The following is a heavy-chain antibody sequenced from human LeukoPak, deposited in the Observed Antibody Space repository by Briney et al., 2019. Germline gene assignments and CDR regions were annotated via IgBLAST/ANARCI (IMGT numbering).Heavy chain of an antibody. CDR1: GGSFSGYY. V-gene: IGHV4-34*01. CDR2: INHSGST. J-gene: IGHJ4*02. Sequence: PSETLSLTCAVYGGSFSGYYWSWIRHPPGKGLEWIGEINHSGSTNYNPSLKSRVTISVDTSKNQFSLKLSSVTAADTAVYYCARGLWYYYDSSGYFDYWGQGTLVTVSS. D-gene: IGHD3-22*01. CDR3: ARGLWYYYDSSGYFDY.